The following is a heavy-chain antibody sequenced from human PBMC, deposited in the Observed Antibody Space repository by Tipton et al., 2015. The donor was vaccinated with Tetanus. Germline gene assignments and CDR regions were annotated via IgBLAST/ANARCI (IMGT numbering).Heavy chain of an antibody. V-gene: IGHV4-31*03. CDR1: GDSISSGGPY. J-gene: IGHJ4*02. CDR2: IHHTGST. CDR3: ARGVWFGPGPKYYFDY. Sequence: TLSLTCTVSGDSISSGGPYWSWIRQFPGKGLEWMGYIHHTGSTYYNPSLKTRITLSVDTSKNQFSLKLTSVAAGDTAVYYCARGVWFGPGPKYYFDYWGQGTLVTVSS. D-gene: IGHD3-10*01.